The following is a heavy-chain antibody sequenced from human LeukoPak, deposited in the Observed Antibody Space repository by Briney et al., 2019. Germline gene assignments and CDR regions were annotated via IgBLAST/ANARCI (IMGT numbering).Heavy chain of an antibody. V-gene: IGHV3-23*01. CDR3: AKGGSSSWHSFDY. J-gene: IGHJ4*02. CDR2: ISGSGGST. CDR1: GFTFSSYG. Sequence: GGSLRLSCAASGFTFSSYGMNWVRQAPGKGLEWVSGISGSGGSTYYADSVKGRFTISRDNSKNTLYVQMNSLRAEDTAVYYCAKGGSSSWHSFDYWGQGTLVTVSS. D-gene: IGHD6-13*01.